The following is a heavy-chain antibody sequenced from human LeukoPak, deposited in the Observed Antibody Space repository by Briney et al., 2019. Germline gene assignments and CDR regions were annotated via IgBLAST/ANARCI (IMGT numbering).Heavy chain of an antibody. V-gene: IGHV4-34*01. J-gene: IGHJ6*02. Sequence: SETLSLTCAVYGGSFSGYYWSWIRQPPGKGLEWIGEINHSGSTNYNPSLKSRVTISVDTSKNQFSLKLSSVTAADTAVYYCARDAPPDYSNYALTSYYYGMDVWGQGTTVTVSS. D-gene: IGHD4-11*01. CDR3: ARDAPPDYSNYALTSYYYGMDV. CDR2: INHSGST. CDR1: GGSFSGYY.